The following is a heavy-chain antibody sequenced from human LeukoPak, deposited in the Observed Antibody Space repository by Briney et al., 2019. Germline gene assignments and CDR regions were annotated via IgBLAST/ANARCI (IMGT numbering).Heavy chain of an antibody. CDR3: TSTGILGATTGVGLFDF. CDR1: GFTFTTFW. CDR2: INWNGGST. D-gene: IGHD1-26*01. J-gene: IGHJ4*02. Sequence: GGSLRLSCATSGFTFTTFWMHWVRQAPGKGLEWVSGINWNGGSTNYADSVKGRFTISRDNAKNSLYLQMNSLRDEDTALYYCTSTGILGATTGVGLFDFWGQGTLVTVSS. V-gene: IGHV3-20*04.